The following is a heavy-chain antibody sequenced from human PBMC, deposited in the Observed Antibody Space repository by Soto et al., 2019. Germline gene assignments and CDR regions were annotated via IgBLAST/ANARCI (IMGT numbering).Heavy chain of an antibody. CDR2: ISYGGST. CDR3: SRGILV. V-gene: IGHV4-31*03. Sequence: QVQLQESGPGLVKPSQTLSLTCTVSGGSINSGGYCGSWIRQHPGKGLDWIGCISYGGSTSYNPSLKSRVTRSVDTSKNQFSLKLTSVTAADTAVYYCSRGILVWGQGALITVSS. D-gene: IGHD5-18*01. J-gene: IGHJ4*02. CDR1: GGSINSGGYC.